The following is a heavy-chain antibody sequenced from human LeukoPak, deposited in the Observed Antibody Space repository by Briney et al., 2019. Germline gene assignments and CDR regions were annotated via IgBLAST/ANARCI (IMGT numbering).Heavy chain of an antibody. V-gene: IGHV4-38-2*01. Sequence: PSETLSLTCAVSGYSISSTNWWGWIRQPPGKGLEWIGSIYYSGSTYYNPSLKSRVTISVDTSKNQFSLKLSSVTAADTAVYYCASGYSYGYIVYWGQGTLVTVSS. J-gene: IGHJ4*02. CDR3: ASGYSYGYIVY. CDR2: IYYSGST. CDR1: GYSISSTNW. D-gene: IGHD5-18*01.